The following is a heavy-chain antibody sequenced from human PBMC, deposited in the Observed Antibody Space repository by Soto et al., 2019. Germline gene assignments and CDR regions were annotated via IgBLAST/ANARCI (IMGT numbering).Heavy chain of an antibody. V-gene: IGHV5-51*01. CDR3: ARHRVTGPGWYYYYYMDV. D-gene: IGHD1-20*01. CDR2: IYPGDSDT. J-gene: IGHJ6*03. CDR1: GYSFTSYW. Sequence: GESLKISCKGSGYSFTSYWIGWVRQMPGKGLEWMGIIYPGDSDTRYSPSFQGQVTISADKSISTAYLQWSSLKASDTAMYYCARHRVTGPGWYYYYYMDVWGKGTTVTVSS.